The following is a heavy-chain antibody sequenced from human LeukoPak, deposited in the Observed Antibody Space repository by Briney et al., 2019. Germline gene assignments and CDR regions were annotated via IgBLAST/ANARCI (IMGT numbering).Heavy chain of an antibody. V-gene: IGHV3-30*04. D-gene: IGHD6-19*01. CDR2: ISYDGSNK. CDR3: AKSQSRGWWEPLDY. Sequence: GGSLRLSCAASGFTFSSYAMHWVRQAPGKGLEWVAVISYDGSNKYYADSVKGRFTISRDNSKNTLYLQMNSLRAEDTAVYYCAKSQSRGWWEPLDYWGQGTLVTVSS. CDR1: GFTFSSYA. J-gene: IGHJ4*02.